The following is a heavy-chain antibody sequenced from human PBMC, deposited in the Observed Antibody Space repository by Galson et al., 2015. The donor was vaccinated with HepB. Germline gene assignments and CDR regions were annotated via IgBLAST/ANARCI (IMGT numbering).Heavy chain of an antibody. Sequence: QSGAEVKKPGESLRISCKGSGYSFTSYWISWVRQMPGKGLEWMGRIDPSDSYTNYSPSFKGHVTISADKSISTAYLQWSSLKASDTAMYYCAILVVAATSNDYWGQGTLVTVSS. CDR3: AILVVAATSNDY. D-gene: IGHD2-15*01. CDR2: IDPSDSYT. V-gene: IGHV5-10-1*01. J-gene: IGHJ4*02. CDR1: GYSFTSYW.